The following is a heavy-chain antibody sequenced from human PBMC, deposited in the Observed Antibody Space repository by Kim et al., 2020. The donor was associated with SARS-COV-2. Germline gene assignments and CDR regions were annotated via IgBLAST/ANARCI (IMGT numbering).Heavy chain of an antibody. CDR3: ARGIVGATNY. CDR2: INPGGGST. D-gene: IGHD1-26*01. J-gene: IGHJ4*02. Sequence: ASVKVSCKASGYTFTDYYIHWLRQAPGQGLEWMGIINPGGGSTTYAQKFQGRVAMTRDTSTSTVYMDLSSLRSDDTAVYYCARGIVGATNYWGQGTLLTV. CDR1: GYTFTDYY. V-gene: IGHV1-46*01.